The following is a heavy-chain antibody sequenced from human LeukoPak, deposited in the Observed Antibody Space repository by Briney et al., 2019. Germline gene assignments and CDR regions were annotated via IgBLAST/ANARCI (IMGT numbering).Heavy chain of an antibody. V-gene: IGHV3-21*01. D-gene: IGHD2-15*01. Sequence: GGSLRLSCASSGITFSSYTMNWVRQAPGKGLEWVSSISTSGNYIYYADSVKGRFTISRDNAKNSVYLQMDSLRAEDTAVYYCARVYYCSGGSCYSPDYDYWGQGTQVTVSS. J-gene: IGHJ4*02. CDR3: ARVYYCSGGSCYSPDYDY. CDR1: GITFSSYT. CDR2: ISTSGNYI.